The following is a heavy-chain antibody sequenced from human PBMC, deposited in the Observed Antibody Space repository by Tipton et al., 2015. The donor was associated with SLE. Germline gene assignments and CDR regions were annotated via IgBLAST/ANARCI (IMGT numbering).Heavy chain of an antibody. V-gene: IGHV3-43*01. D-gene: IGHD6-19*01. J-gene: IGHJ2*01. CDR1: GFTFDDYT. CDR3: ARATHSSGWYIDL. Sequence: SLRLSCAASGFTFDDYTMHWVRQAPGKGLEWVSLISWDVSSTYYADSVKGRFTISRDNSKNSLYLQMNSLGTEDTALYYCARATHSSGWYIDLWGRGTLVTVSS. CDR2: ISWDVSST.